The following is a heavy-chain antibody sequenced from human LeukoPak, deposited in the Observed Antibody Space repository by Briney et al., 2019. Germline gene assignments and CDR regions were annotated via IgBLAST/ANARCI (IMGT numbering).Heavy chain of an antibody. D-gene: IGHD2-15*01. Sequence: PSETLSLTCTVSGGSISSSSYYWGWIRQPPGKGLEWIGSIYYSGSTYYNPSLKSRVTISVDTSKNQFSLKLSSVTAADTAEYYCARVGYSDAFDIWGQGTMDTVSS. CDR1: GGSISSSSYY. V-gene: IGHV4-39*07. CDR2: IYYSGST. J-gene: IGHJ3*02. CDR3: ARVGYSDAFDI.